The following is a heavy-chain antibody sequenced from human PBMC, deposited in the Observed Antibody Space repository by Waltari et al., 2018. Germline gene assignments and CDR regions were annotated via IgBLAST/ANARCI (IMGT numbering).Heavy chain of an antibody. Sequence: QVQLQESGPGLVKPSETLSLTCTVPGGSIRSYYWSWIRQPPGKGLEWIGYIYYSGSTNYNPSLKSRVTISVDTSKNQFSLKLSSVTAADTAVYYCAGCCSSTSCHYYGMDVWGQGTTVTVSS. D-gene: IGHD2-2*01. CDR1: GGSIRSYY. J-gene: IGHJ6*02. V-gene: IGHV4-59*01. CDR2: IYYSGST. CDR3: AGCCSSTSCHYYGMDV.